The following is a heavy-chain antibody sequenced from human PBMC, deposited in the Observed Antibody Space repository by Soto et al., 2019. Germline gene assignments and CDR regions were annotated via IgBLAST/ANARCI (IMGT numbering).Heavy chain of an antibody. CDR3: AREVYYDSSGYYSVRDYYGMDV. Sequence: GGSLRLSCAASGFTFSSYGMHWVRQAPGQGLEWVALIWYDGSYKYYADSVKGRFTVSRDNSKNTLYLQMNSLRAEDTAVYYCAREVYYDSSGYYSVRDYYGMDVWGQGTTVTVSS. V-gene: IGHV3-33*01. J-gene: IGHJ6*02. D-gene: IGHD3-22*01. CDR1: GFTFSSYG. CDR2: IWYDGSYK.